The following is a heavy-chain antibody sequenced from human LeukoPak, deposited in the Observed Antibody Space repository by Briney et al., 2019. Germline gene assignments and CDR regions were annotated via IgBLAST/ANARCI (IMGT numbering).Heavy chain of an antibody. V-gene: IGHV3-48*03. D-gene: IGHD1/OR15-1a*01. CDR1: GFTFSSYE. Sequence: GGSLRLSCAASGFTFSSYEMNWVRQAPGKGLEWVSYISSSGSTIYYADSVKGRFTISRDNAKNSLYLQMNSLKTEDTAVYLCAAGVGTTDFDYWGQGTLVTVSS. CDR3: AAGVGTTDFDY. J-gene: IGHJ4*02. CDR2: ISSSGSTI.